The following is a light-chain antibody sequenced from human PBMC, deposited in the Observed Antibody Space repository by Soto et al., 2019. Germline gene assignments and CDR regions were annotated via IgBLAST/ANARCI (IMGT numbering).Light chain of an antibody. Sequence: EIVMTQSPATLSVSPGERATLSCRASQSVSGNLAWYQQKPGQAPSLLIYGASTRTTGLPARFSGSVSGTEFTLTISGLQSEDFAVYYCQQYNNWLITFGQGTRLEIK. J-gene: IGKJ5*01. V-gene: IGKV3-15*01. CDR3: QQYNNWLIT. CDR2: GAS. CDR1: QSVSGN.